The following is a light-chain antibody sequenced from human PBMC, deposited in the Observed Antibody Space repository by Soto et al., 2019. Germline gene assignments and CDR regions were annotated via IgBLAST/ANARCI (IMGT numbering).Light chain of an antibody. Sequence: QSVLTQPPSASGTPGQRVTISCSGSSSNIGSNTVNWYQQLPGTAPKLLIYINDQRPSGVPDRFSGSKSGTSASLAISGLQSEDEGDYYCATWDDSLNGPMFGGGTKVTVL. CDR1: SSNIGSNT. J-gene: IGLJ3*02. CDR3: ATWDDSLNGPM. CDR2: IND. V-gene: IGLV1-44*01.